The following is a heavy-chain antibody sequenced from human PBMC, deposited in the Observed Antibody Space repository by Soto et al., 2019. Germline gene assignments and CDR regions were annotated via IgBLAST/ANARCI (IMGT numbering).Heavy chain of an antibody. V-gene: IGHV1-69*13. Sequence: GASVKVSCKASGGTFSSYAISWVRQAPGQGLEWMGGIIPIFGTANYAQKFQGRVTITADESTSTAYMELSSLRSEDTAVYYCARGKPGIAAAPPETWGQGTLVTVSS. CDR2: IIPIFGTA. CDR1: GGTFSSYA. CDR3: ARGKPGIAAAPPET. J-gene: IGHJ5*02. D-gene: IGHD6-13*01.